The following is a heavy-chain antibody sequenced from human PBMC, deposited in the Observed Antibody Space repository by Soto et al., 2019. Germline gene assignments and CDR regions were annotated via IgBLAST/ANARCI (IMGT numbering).Heavy chain of an antibody. Sequence: QVQLQESGPGLVKPSETLSLTCTVSGGSISSYYWSWIRQPPGKGLEWIGYIYYSGSTNYNPSLKSRVPISVDTSKNQFSLKLSSVTAADTAVYYCARAGYSYGPYYYGMDVWGQGTTVTVSS. CDR2: IYYSGST. V-gene: IGHV4-59*01. D-gene: IGHD5-18*01. CDR1: GGSISSYY. CDR3: ARAGYSYGPYYYGMDV. J-gene: IGHJ6*02.